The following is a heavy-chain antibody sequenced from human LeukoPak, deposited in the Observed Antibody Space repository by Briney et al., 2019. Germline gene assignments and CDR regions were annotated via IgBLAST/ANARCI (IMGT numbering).Heavy chain of an antibody. CDR3: ARVRGIAAAGTVTYYYYYYMDV. CDR2: IYTSGST. J-gene: IGHJ6*03. CDR1: GGSISSYY. Sequence: PSETLSLTCTVSGGSISSYYWSWIRQPAGKGLEWIGRIYTSGSTNYNPSLKSRVTISVDTSKNQFSLKLSSVTAADTAVYYCARVRGIAAAGTVTYYYYYYMDVWGKGTTVTVSS. D-gene: IGHD6-13*01. V-gene: IGHV4-4*07.